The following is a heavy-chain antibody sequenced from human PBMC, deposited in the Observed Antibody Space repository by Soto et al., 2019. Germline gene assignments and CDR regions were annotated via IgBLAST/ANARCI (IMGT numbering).Heavy chain of an antibody. J-gene: IGHJ3*02. D-gene: IGHD2-8*01. CDR2: ISSNGGST. CDR3: ARANPVLNAFDI. Sequence: GGSLRLSCAASGFTFSSYAMHWVRQAPGKGLEYVSAISSNGGSTYYANSVKGRFTISRDNSKNTLYLQMGSLRAEDMAVYYCARANPVLNAFDIWGQGTMVTVSS. V-gene: IGHV3-64*01. CDR1: GFTFSSYA.